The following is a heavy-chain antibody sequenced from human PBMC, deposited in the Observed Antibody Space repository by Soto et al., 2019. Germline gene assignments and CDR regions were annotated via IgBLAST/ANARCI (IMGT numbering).Heavy chain of an antibody. D-gene: IGHD2-15*01. J-gene: IGHJ6*02. CDR2: IIPIFGTA. CDR1: GGTFSSYA. V-gene: IGHV1-69*13. Sequence: ASVKVSCKASGGTFSSYAISWVRQAPGQGLEWMGGIIPIFGTANYAQKFQGRVTITADESTSTAYMELSSLRSEDTAVYYCARDKSAHCSGGSCYSGLNYYYYYGMDVWGQGTTVTVSS. CDR3: ARDKSAHCSGGSCYSGLNYYYYYGMDV.